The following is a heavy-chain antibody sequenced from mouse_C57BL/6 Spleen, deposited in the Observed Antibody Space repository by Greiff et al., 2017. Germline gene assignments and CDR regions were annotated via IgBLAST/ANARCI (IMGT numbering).Heavy chain of an antibody. J-gene: IGHJ4*01. Sequence: EVKLQQPGPELVKPGASVKISCKASGYSFTGYWMHWVKQSHGNILEWIGYIYPYNGVSSYNQKFKGKATLTVDKSSSTAYMELRSLTSEDSAVYYCESSGDYFAVCDWGTGASVT. D-gene: IGHD3-2*02. CDR1: GYSFTGYW. CDR3: ESSGDYFAVCD. CDR2: IYPYNGVS. V-gene: IGHV1-31*01.